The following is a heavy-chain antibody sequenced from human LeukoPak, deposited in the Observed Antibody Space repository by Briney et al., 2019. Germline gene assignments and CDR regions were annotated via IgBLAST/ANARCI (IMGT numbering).Heavy chain of an antibody. Sequence: AGGSLRLSCAASGFTFSSYSMNWVRQAPGKGLEWVSSISSSSYIYYADSVKGRFTISRDNAKNSLYLQMNSLRAEDTAVYYCVRDGEYSYGIDFDYWGQGTLVTVSS. D-gene: IGHD5-18*01. CDR2: ISSSSYI. V-gene: IGHV3-21*04. CDR1: GFTFSSYS. J-gene: IGHJ4*02. CDR3: VRDGEYSYGIDFDY.